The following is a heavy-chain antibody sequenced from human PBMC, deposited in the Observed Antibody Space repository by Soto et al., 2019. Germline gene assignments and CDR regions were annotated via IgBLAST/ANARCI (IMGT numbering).Heavy chain of an antibody. CDR3: ARAGAGTLSDY. D-gene: IGHD6-13*01. V-gene: IGHV4-30-2*01. J-gene: IGHJ4*02. Sequence: SETLSLTCAVSGGSISSGGYSWSWIRQPPGKGLEWIGYMYHSGSTYYNPSLKSRVTISVDTSKNQFSLKLSSVTAADTAVYYCARAGAGTLSDYWGQGTLVTVSS. CDR1: GGSISSGGYS. CDR2: MYHSGST.